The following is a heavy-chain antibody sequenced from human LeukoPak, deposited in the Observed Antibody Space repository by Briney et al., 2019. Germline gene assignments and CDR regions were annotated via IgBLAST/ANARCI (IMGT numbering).Heavy chain of an antibody. V-gene: IGHV4-34*01. D-gene: IGHD1-26*01. J-gene: IGHJ4*02. CDR2: INHSGST. Sequence: SETLSLTCAVYGGSFSGYYWSWIRQPPGKGLEWIGEINHSGSTNYNPSLKSRVTISVDTSKNQFSLKLSSVTAADTAVYYCARQSTIVGLDGGHFDFWGLGTLVTVSS. CDR1: GGSFSGYY. CDR3: ARQSTIVGLDGGHFDF.